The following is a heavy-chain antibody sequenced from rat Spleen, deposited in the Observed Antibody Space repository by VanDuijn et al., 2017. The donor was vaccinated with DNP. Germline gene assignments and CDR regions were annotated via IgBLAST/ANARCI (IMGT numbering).Heavy chain of an antibody. CDR3: AVQLGVFDN. J-gene: IGHJ2*01. Sequence: QLHESGPGLVKPSQSLSLTCSVTGYSITSGFRWTWIRKFPGNRLEWMGDINSEGSTDYNPSLKSRVSITRDTSKNQFFLQIDSVTTEDTATYYCAVQLGVFDNWGQGIMVTVSS. CDR1: GYSITSGFR. D-gene: IGHD5-1*01. V-gene: IGHV3-3*01. CDR2: INSEGST.